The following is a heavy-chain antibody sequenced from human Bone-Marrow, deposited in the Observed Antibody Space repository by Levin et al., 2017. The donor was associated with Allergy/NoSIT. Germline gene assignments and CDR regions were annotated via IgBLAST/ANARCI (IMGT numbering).Heavy chain of an antibody. CDR2: IFSGGSK. CDR3: ARTHYDILTSYMDV. Sequence: GESLKISCAASGFTVSGQYMSWVRQAPGKALEWVSLIFSGGSKYYADSVKGRFTISRDTSKNILYLQMNSLRAEDTAVYYCARTHYDILTSYMDVWGKETTVTVSS. CDR1: GFTVSGQY. D-gene: IGHD3-9*01. J-gene: IGHJ6*03. V-gene: IGHV3-66*02.